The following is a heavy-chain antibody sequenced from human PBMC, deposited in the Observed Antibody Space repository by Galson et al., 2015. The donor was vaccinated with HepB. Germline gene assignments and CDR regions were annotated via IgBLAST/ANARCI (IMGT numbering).Heavy chain of an antibody. D-gene: IGHD3/OR15-3a*01. CDR2: IYGDGSNT. CDR3: AKDAGLVQDY. J-gene: IGHJ4*02. CDR1: GFPFESTW. Sequence: SLRLSGAASGFPFESTWMHWVRQLAGKGLGGVACIYGDGSNTNYADSVKGRFTISRDNAKNTLYLQMNSLRDEDTAVYYCAKDAGLVQDYWGQGTLVTVSS. V-gene: IGHV3-74*01.